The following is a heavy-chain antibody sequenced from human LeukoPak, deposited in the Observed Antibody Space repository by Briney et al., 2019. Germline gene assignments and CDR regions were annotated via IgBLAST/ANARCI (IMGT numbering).Heavy chain of an antibody. Sequence: GGSLRLSCAASGFTFSSYGMHCVPQAPGKALEGVAVIWYDGSNKYYADSVKGRFTFSRDNSKNTLYLQMNGRRAEDTAVYYCASSYYYDSSGYYYWGQGTLVTVSS. D-gene: IGHD3-22*01. CDR2: IWYDGSNK. V-gene: IGHV3-33*01. J-gene: IGHJ4*02. CDR1: GFTFSSYG. CDR3: ASSYYYDSSGYYY.